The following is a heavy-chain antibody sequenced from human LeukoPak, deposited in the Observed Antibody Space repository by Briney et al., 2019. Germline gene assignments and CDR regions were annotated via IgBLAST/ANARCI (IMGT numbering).Heavy chain of an antibody. CDR1: GFAVNSRY. Sequence: GGSLRLSCAASGFAVNSRYMAWVRQAPGKGLEWLSIMYKSGSTEYADSVKGRFTISRDSSRNTLHLQMTSLRGEDTAVYYCARGDRGSYYGSGDEYFDVWGQGTRVTVAS. V-gene: IGHV3-53*01. CDR2: MYKSGST. D-gene: IGHD3-10*01. CDR3: ARGDRGSYYGSGDEYFDV. J-gene: IGHJ4*02.